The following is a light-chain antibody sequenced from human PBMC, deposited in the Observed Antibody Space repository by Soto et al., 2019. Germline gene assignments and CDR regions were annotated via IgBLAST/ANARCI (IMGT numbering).Light chain of an antibody. J-gene: IGKJ3*01. CDR2: GVS. Sequence: EIVLTQSPGTLSLSPGATATLSCRASQSVSRNYLAWFQQKPGQAPRLLIYGVSTRATGIPDRFSGSGSGTDFTLTISRLEPEDFAVYYCHHYGVSPIYTFGPGTKLDFK. CDR1: QSVSRNY. CDR3: HHYGVSPIYT. V-gene: IGKV3-20*01.